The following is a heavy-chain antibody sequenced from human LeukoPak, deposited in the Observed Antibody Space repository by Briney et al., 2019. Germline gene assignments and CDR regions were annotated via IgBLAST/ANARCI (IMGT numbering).Heavy chain of an antibody. D-gene: IGHD2-2*01. CDR3: ARDRDWGYCSSTSCYGPNMDV. J-gene: IGHJ6*03. V-gene: IGHV4-39*07. Sequence: PSETLSLTCTVSGGSISSGSYYWGWIRQPPGKGLEWIASIYYSGSTYYNPSLKSRVTISVDTSKNQFSLKLSSVTAADTAVYYCARDRDWGYCSSTSCYGPNMDVWGKGTTVTVSS. CDR2: IYYSGST. CDR1: GGSISSGSYY.